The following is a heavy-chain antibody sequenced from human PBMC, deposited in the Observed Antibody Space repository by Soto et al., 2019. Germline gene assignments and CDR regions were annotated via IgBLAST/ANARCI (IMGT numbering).Heavy chain of an antibody. Sequence: QVQLVQSGAEVKKPGASVKVSCKASGYTFNSYGISWVRQAPGQGLEWMGWISAYNGNTKYAQKLQGRVTMTTDTSTRTAYLELRSVRSDDTAVYYCARESPPADYWGPGTLVTVSS. CDR3: ARESPPADY. CDR1: GYTFNSYG. J-gene: IGHJ4*02. CDR2: ISAYNGNT. V-gene: IGHV1-18*01.